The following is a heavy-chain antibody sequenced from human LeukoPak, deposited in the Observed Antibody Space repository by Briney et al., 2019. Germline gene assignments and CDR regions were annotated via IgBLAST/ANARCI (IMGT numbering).Heavy chain of an antibody. CDR2: IYYSGST. CDR1: GGSISRYY. J-gene: IGHJ3*02. CDR3: ASLAPEPDAFDI. V-gene: IGHV4-59*01. Sequence: SETLSLTCTVPGGSISRYYWSWIRQPPGKGLEWIGYIYYSGSTNYNPSLKSRVTISVDTSKNQFSLNLTSVTAADTAVYYCASLAPEPDAFDIWGQGTMVTVSS. D-gene: IGHD1-14*01.